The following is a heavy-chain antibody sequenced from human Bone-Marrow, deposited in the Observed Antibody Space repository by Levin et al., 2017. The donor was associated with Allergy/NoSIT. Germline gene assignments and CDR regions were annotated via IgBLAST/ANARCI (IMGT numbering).Heavy chain of an antibody. D-gene: IGHD3-16*01. CDR1: GYTFTSYD. CDR3: ARALYYDYVWGAREWFDP. J-gene: IGHJ5*02. Sequence: GASVKVSCKASGYTFTSYDINWVRQATGQGLEWMGWMNPNSGNTGYAQKFQGRVTMTRNTSISTAYMELSSLRSEDTALYYCARALYYDYVWGAREWFDPWGQGTLVTVSS. V-gene: IGHV1-8*01. CDR2: MNPNSGNT.